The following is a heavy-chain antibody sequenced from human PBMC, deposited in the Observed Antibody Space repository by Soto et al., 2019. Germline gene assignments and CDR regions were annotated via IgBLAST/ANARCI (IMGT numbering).Heavy chain of an antibody. CDR3: VRAGVAATPPTAFDI. V-gene: IGHV6-1*01. CDR1: GDSVSSNSAA. Sequence: SQTLSLTCVISGDSVSSNSAAWNWIRQSPSRGLEWLGRTYYRSKWYNDYAVSVKSRITINPDTSKNQFSLQLNSVTPEDTAVYYCVRAGVAATPPTAFDIWGQRTMVTVPS. J-gene: IGHJ3*02. CDR2: TYYRSKWYN. D-gene: IGHD2-15*01.